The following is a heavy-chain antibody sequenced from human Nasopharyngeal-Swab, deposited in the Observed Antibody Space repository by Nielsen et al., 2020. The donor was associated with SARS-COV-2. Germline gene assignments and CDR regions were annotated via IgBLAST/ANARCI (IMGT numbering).Heavy chain of an antibody. Sequence: WVRQAPGQGLEWMGIINPSGGSTSYAQKFQGRVTMTRDTSTSTVYMELSSLRAEDTAVYYCARERGLVPAATPWFDPWGQGTLVTVSS. V-gene: IGHV1-46*01. CDR3: ARERGLVPAATPWFDP. J-gene: IGHJ5*02. CDR2: INPSGGST. D-gene: IGHD2-2*01.